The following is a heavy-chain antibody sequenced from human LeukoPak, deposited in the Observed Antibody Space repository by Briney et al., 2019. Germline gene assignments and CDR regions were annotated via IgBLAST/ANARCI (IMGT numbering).Heavy chain of an antibody. CDR1: GVSITSGHYY. D-gene: IGHD3-16*01. V-gene: IGHV4-30-4*01. CDR3: ATVGVGDIHLDF. CDR2: ISYSGNT. Sequence: SQTLSLTCTVSGVSITSGHYYWSWIRQPPGKGLEWIGYISYSGNTYCNPSLTSRVTMPVDTSNNHFSLKLSSVTAADTAVYHCATVGVGDIHLDFWGQGTLVTVSS. J-gene: IGHJ4*02.